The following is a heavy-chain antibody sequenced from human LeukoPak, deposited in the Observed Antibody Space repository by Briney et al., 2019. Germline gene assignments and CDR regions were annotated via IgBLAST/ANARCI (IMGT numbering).Heavy chain of an antibody. D-gene: IGHD3-16*01. CDR3: ARDTTYYSDGGSSGPHYFDY. CDR2: ISYDGGIT. J-gene: IGHJ4*02. Sequence: GSLRPSGAAPGLTFDSNAMCSVRQATRKGPEWLAVISYDGGITHYADSVKDRFTISRDNSKNTLFLQLNSLRGDDTAVYYCARDTTYYSDGGSSGPHYFDYWGQGTLVTVSS. CDR1: GLTFDSNA. V-gene: IGHV3-30*11.